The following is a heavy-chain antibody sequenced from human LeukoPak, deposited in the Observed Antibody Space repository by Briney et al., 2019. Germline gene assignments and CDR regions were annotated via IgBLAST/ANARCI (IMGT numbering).Heavy chain of an antibody. CDR2: IRSKANSYAT. J-gene: IGHJ4*02. CDR1: GLSFSGSA. CDR3: TRQGQYCSGGSCYD. D-gene: IGHD2-15*01. Sequence: PGGSLKLSCAASGLSFSGSAMHWVRQASGKGLEWVGRIRSKANSYATAYAASVKGRFTISRDDSKNTAYLQMNSLKTEDTAVYYCTRQGQYCSGGSCYDWGQGTLVTVSS. V-gene: IGHV3-73*01.